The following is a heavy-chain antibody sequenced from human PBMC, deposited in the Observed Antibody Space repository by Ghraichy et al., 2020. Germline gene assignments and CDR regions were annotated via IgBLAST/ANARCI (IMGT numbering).Heavy chain of an antibody. CDR3: AKSGERIIVVVPAVHDY. V-gene: IGHV3-23*01. CDR2: ISGSGGST. Sequence: GGSLRLSCAASGFTFSSYAMSWVRQAPGKGLEWVSAISGSGGSTYYADSVKGRFTISRDNSKNTLYLQMNSLRAEDTAVYYCAKSGERIIVVVPAVHDYWGQGTLVTVSS. J-gene: IGHJ4*02. CDR1: GFTFSSYA. D-gene: IGHD2-2*01.